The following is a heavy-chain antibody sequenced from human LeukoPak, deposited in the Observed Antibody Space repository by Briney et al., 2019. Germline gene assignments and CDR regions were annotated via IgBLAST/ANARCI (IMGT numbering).Heavy chain of an antibody. D-gene: IGHD6-13*01. CDR2: IYYSGST. J-gene: IGHJ4*02. V-gene: IGHV4-59*01. CDR3: AGGGYSSQGEPIDY. Sequence: SETLSLTCTVSGGSISSYYWSWIRQPPGKGLEWIGDIYYSGSTNYNPSLKSRVTISVDTSKNQFSLKLSSVTTADTAVYYCAGGGYSSQGEPIDYWGQGTLVTVSS. CDR1: GGSISSYY.